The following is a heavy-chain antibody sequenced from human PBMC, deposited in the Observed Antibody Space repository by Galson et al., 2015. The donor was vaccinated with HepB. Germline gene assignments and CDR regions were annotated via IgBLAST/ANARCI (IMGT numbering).Heavy chain of an antibody. J-gene: IGHJ4*02. Sequence: QSGAEVKKPGESLRISCKGSGYSFTSYWISWVRQMPGKGLEWMGRIDPSDSYTRYSPSFQGQVTISADKSISTAYLQWSSLKASDTAMYYCARQDSSGYYLNEYYFDYWGQGTLVTVSS. CDR1: GYSFTSYW. D-gene: IGHD3-22*01. V-gene: IGHV5-10-1*04. CDR3: ARQDSSGYYLNEYYFDY. CDR2: IDPSDSYT.